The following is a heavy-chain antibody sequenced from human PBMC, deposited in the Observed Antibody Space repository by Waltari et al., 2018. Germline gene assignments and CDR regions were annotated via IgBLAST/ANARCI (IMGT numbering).Heavy chain of an antibody. V-gene: IGHV1-18*01. Sequence: QVQLVQSGAEVKKPGASVKVSCTASGYTFNSFGISWVRQAPGQGLEWMGWTRAYNANQNNAQKFQGRVTMTTDTSTRPAYMELRSLRSADTAVYYCARDYGSGYGLFDYWGQGTLVTVSS. CDR3: ARDYGSGYGLFDY. D-gene: IGHD3-10*01. CDR2: TRAYNANQ. CDR1: GYTFNSFG. J-gene: IGHJ4*02.